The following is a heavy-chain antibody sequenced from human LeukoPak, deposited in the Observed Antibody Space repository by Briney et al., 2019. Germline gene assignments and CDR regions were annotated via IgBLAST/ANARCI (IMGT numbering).Heavy chain of an antibody. V-gene: IGHV3-7*01. J-gene: IGHJ3*02. CDR1: GFTFSSYW. Sequence: AGGSLRLSCAASGFTFSSYWMSWVRQAPGKGLEWVANIKQDGSEKYYVDSVKGRSTISRDNAKNSLYLQMNSLRAEDTAVYYCARDSSSWYYYDSSGYDAFDIWGQGTMVTVSS. CDR2: IKQDGSEK. D-gene: IGHD3-22*01. CDR3: ARDSSSWYYYDSSGYDAFDI.